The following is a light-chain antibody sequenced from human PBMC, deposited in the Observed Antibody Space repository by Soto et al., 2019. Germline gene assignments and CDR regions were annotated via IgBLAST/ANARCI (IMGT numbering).Light chain of an antibody. J-gene: IGLJ2*01. CDR3: RSYTSSSSLAI. CDR1: SSDVCFYNH. CDR2: EVT. Sequence: QSALTQPASVSGAHGQSIPISCSGTSSDVCFYNHVSWYQQHPGEAPKLLIYEVTIRPSGVSNRFSGSKSGNTASLTVSGLQAEDEGDYYCRSYTSSSSLAIFGGGTKVTVL. V-gene: IGLV2-14*01.